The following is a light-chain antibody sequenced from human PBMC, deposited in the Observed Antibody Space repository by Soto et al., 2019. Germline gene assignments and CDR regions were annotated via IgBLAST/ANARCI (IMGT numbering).Light chain of an antibody. CDR3: MQSIQPPIT. CDR1: HSLLHSDGKTY. V-gene: IGKV2D-29*01. CDR2: EVS. J-gene: IGKJ5*01. Sequence: DIVVTQTPLSLSVTPGPGASIACRCSHSLLHSDGKTYFYWYLQRPGQPPQLMIYEVSNRFSGVPDRFSGSGSGTDFTLKISRVEAEDVGVYYCMQSIQPPITFGQGTRLEIK.